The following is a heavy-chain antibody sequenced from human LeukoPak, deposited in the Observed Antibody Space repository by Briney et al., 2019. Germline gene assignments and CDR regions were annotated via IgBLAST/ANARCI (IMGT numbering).Heavy chain of an antibody. J-gene: IGHJ4*02. D-gene: IGHD3-22*01. V-gene: IGHV3-23*01. Sequence: PGGSLRPSCAASGFTFNNAWMSWVRQAPGKGLEWVSAISGSGGSTYYADSVKGRFTISRDNSKNTLYLQMNSLRAEDTAVYYCAKNFARDSSGYYYAGEYYFDYWGQGTLVTVSS. CDR2: ISGSGGST. CDR3: AKNFARDSSGYYYAGEYYFDY. CDR1: GFTFNNAW.